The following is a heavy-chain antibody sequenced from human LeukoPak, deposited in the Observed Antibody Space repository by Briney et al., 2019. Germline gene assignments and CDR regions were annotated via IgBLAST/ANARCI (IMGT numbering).Heavy chain of an antibody. Sequence: GASVKVSCKASGYTFTSYYLHWVRQAPGQGLEWMSINNPSGASTSYEQKFQGRVTMTSDTSTSRVYMELSSLRSEDTAVYYCARGIVTAAGTGGWYFDYWGQGTLVTVSS. V-gene: IGHV1-46*01. CDR2: NNPSGAST. J-gene: IGHJ4*02. CDR1: GYTFTSYY. D-gene: IGHD6-13*01. CDR3: ARGIVTAAGTGGWYFDY.